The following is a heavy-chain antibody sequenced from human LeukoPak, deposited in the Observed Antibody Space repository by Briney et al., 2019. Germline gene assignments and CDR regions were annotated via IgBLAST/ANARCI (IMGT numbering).Heavy chain of an antibody. J-gene: IGHJ4*02. CDR2: IRYDGSTQ. Sequence: PAGSLRLSCEASGFTFYNYDIHWVRQAPGKVLEWVAVIRYDGSTQYYADSVKGRFTISRDNSKNTLYLQMNSLRAEDTAVYYCAKGLANGSGSFTRLDYWGQGTRVTGAS. V-gene: IGHV3-30*02. CDR1: GFTFYNYD. D-gene: IGHD3-10*01. CDR3: AKGLANGSGSFTRLDY.